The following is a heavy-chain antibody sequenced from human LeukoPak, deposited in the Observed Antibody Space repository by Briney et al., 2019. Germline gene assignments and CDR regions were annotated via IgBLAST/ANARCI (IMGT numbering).Heavy chain of an antibody. CDR1: GFTFSSYA. V-gene: IGHV3-23*01. CDR3: AKGHDYGDYGYFDY. CDR2: ISGSGGST. Sequence: PGGSLRLSCAASGFTFSSYAMSWVRQAPGKGLEWVSAISGSGGSTYYADSVKGRFTVSRDNSKNTLYLQMNSLRAEDTAVYYCAKGHDYGDYGYFDYWGQGTLVTVSS. J-gene: IGHJ4*02. D-gene: IGHD4-17*01.